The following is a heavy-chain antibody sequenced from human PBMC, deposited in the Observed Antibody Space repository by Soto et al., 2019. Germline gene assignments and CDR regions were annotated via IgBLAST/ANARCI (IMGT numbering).Heavy chain of an antibody. J-gene: IGHJ6*02. D-gene: IGHD4-17*01. V-gene: IGHV5-51*03. CDR2: IYPGDSDT. CDR1: GYSFTSYW. Sequence: PVESLKISCKGSGYSFTSYWIGWVRQMPGKGLEWMGIIYPGDSDTRYSPSFQGQVTISADKSISTAYLQWSSLKASDTAMYYCARRDYGPPIPHCGMDVWGQGTTVTVSS. CDR3: ARRDYGPPIPHCGMDV.